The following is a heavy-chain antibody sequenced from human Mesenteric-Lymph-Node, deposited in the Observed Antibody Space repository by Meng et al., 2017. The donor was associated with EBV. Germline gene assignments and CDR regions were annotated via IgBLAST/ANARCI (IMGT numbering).Heavy chain of an antibody. CDR2: NYYDGNS. CDR1: CGSISRSRHY. Sequence: PRLIKPSDTQSLAFSGPCGSISRSRHYGGWIRQPPGKGPGWIGNNYYDGNSHYNPSLKSRVTISVDTSKNQFSLKLSSVTAADTAMYHCARQLVAPASNWFDPWGQGTLVTVSS. V-gene: IGHV4-39*01. D-gene: IGHD2-2*01. CDR3: ARQLVAPASNWFDP. J-gene: IGHJ5*02.